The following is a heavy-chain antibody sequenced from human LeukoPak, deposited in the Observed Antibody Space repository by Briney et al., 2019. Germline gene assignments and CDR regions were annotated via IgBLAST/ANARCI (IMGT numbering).Heavy chain of an antibody. V-gene: IGHV1-3*01. CDR1: GYTFTSYA. CDR2: ISAYDGNT. J-gene: IGHJ4*02. D-gene: IGHD1-26*01. Sequence: ASVKVSCKASGYTFTSYAMHWVRQAPGQRLEWMGWISAYDGNTNYAQKFQGRVTMTTDTSTSTVYMELRSLRSDDTAVYYCARVQWELQAFDYWGQGTLVTVSS. CDR3: ARVQWELQAFDY.